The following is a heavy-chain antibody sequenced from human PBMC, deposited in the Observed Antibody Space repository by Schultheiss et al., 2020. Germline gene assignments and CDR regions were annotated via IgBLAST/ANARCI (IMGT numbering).Heavy chain of an antibody. V-gene: IGHV3-23*01. D-gene: IGHD6-19*01. Sequence: GESLKISCAASGFTFSSYAMGWVRQAPGKGLEWVSAISGSGGSTYYADSVKGRFTISRDNSKNTLYLQMGSLRAEDMAVYYCAKDRSLAVAGSNFFDYWGQGTLVTVSS. CDR3: AKDRSLAVAGSNFFDY. J-gene: IGHJ4*02. CDR2: ISGSGGST. CDR1: GFTFSSYA.